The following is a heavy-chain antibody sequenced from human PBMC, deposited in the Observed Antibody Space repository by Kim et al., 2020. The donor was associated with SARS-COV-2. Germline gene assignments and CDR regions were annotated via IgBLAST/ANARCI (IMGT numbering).Heavy chain of an antibody. CDR3: AKDSVGIVGAQINWFDP. Sequence: GKGRFTISRDNSKNTLYLQMNSLRAEDTAVYYCAKDSVGIVGAQINWFDPWGQGTLVTVSS. V-gene: IGHV3-23*01. D-gene: IGHD1-26*01. J-gene: IGHJ5*02.